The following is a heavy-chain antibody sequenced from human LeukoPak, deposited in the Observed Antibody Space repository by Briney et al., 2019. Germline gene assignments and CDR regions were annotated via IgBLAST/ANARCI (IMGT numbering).Heavy chain of an antibody. D-gene: IGHD1-26*01. CDR3: ARDGDSGSYQDAFDI. Sequence: PSETLSLTCTVSGGSISSYYWSWIRQPPGKGLEWIGYIYYSGSTNYNPSLKSRFTISVDTSKNQFSLKLSSVTAADTAVYYCARDGDSGSYQDAFDIWGQGTMVTVSS. CDR1: GGSISSYY. CDR2: IYYSGST. V-gene: IGHV4-59*01. J-gene: IGHJ3*02.